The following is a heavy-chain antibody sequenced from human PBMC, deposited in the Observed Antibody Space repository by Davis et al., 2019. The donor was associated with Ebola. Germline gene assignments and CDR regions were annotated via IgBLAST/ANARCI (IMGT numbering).Heavy chain of an antibody. V-gene: IGHV4-39*01. CDR2: IYYSGST. CDR3: ARLGYFDY. Sequence: SETLSLTCTVSGGSISSSSYYWGWIRQPPGKGLEWIGSIYYSGSTYYNPSLKSRVTISVDTSKNQFSLKLSSVTAADTAVYYCARLGYFDYWGQGTLVTVSS. CDR1: GGSISSSSYY. J-gene: IGHJ4*02.